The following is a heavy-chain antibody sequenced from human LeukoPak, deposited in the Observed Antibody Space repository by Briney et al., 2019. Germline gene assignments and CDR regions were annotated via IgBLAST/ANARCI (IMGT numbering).Heavy chain of an antibody. J-gene: IGHJ3*02. Sequence: SETLSLTCSVSGGSINSDYWNWIRQPPGKGLEWIGYMYHYGGTNYNPSLKSRVTISIDKPKKQFSLKLISVTAADTAIYYCAKVRGKTTVKNAAFDIWGQGTMVTVSS. V-gene: IGHV4-59*01. CDR3: AKVRGKTTVKNAAFDI. CDR2: MYHYGGT. D-gene: IGHD3-16*01. CDR1: GGSINSDY.